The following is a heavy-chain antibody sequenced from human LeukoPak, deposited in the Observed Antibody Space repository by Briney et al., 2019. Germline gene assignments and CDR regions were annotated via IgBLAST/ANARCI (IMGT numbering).Heavy chain of an antibody. CDR3: AKDQYYYDSSGYYQYDFDY. CDR2: ISGSGGST. Sequence: QPGGSLRLSCAASGFTFSSYAISWVRQAPGKGLEWVSAISGSGGSTYYADSVKGRFTISRDNSKNTLYLQMNSLRAEDTAVYYCAKDQYYYDSSGYYQYDFDYWGQGTLVTVSS. V-gene: IGHV3-23*01. CDR1: GFTFSSYA. D-gene: IGHD3-22*01. J-gene: IGHJ4*02.